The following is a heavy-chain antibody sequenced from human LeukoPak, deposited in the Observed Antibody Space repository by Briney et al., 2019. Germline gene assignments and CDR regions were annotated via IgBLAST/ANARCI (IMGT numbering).Heavy chain of an antibody. V-gene: IGHV3-21*01. CDR2: ISSSSSYI. Sequence: GGSLRLSCAASGFTFSSYSMNWVGQAPGKGLEWVSSISSSSSYIYYADSVKGRFTISRDNAKNSLYLQMNSLRAEDTAVYYCASLAAAGTFNWFDPWGQGTLVTVSS. J-gene: IGHJ5*02. CDR1: GFTFSSYS. D-gene: IGHD6-13*01. CDR3: ASLAAAGTFNWFDP.